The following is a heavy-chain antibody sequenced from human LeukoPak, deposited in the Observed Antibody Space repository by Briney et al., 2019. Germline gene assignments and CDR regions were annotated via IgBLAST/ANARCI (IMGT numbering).Heavy chain of an antibody. V-gene: IGHV3-20*04. J-gene: IGHJ4*02. CDR3: ARDLDGSYAFDY. CDR2: INWNGGST. CDR1: GFTFDDYG. D-gene: IGHD1-26*01. Sequence: GGSLRLSCAASGFTFDDYGMSWVRQAPGKGLEWVSGINWNGGSTGYADSVKGRLTISRDNAKNSLYLQMNSLRAEDTALYYCARDLDGSYAFDYWGQGTLVTVSS.